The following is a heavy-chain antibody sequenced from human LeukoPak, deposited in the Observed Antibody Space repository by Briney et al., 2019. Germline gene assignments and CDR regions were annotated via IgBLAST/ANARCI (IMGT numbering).Heavy chain of an antibody. D-gene: IGHD2-2*01. CDR1: GYTFTSYD. CDR2: MNPNSGNT. V-gene: IGHV1-8*01. J-gene: IGHJ6*03. Sequence: RGSVKVSCKASGYTFTSYDINWVRQATGQGLEWMGWMNPNSGNTGYAQKFQGRVTMTRNTSISTAYMELSSLRSEDTAVYYCAREATSIVVVPAPHYYMDVWGKGATVTVSS. CDR3: AREATSIVVVPAPHYYMDV.